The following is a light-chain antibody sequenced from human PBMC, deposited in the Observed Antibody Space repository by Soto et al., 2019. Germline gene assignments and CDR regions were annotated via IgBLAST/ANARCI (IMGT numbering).Light chain of an antibody. Sequence: PGARATLSCRASETVRTFVDWYQQKPGQAPRLLIHRASNRATGIPARVSGSGSGTDFTLTISNLEPEVFAVYYGQQHSHWPPWTFGQGTRVEI. CDR1: ETVRTF. CDR2: RAS. CDR3: QQHSHWPPWT. J-gene: IGKJ1*01. V-gene: IGKV3-11*01.